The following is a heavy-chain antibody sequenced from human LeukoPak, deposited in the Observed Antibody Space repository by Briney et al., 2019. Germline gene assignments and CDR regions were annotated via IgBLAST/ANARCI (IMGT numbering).Heavy chain of an antibody. D-gene: IGHD3-16*02. J-gene: IGHJ4*02. CDR1: GFTFSSYA. Sequence: HSGGSLRLSCAASGFTFSSYAMSWVRQAPGKGLEWVSAISGSGGSTYYADSVKGRFTISRDNSKNTLYLQMNSLRSEDTAVYYCAKGSSASNDYVWGSYRPIYYFDYWGQGTLVTVSS. CDR2: ISGSGGST. V-gene: IGHV3-23*01. CDR3: AKGSSASNDYVWGSYRPIYYFDY.